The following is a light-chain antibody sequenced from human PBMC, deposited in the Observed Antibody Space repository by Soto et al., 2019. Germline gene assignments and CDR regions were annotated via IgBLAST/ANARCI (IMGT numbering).Light chain of an antibody. CDR2: SNT. J-gene: IGLJ1*01. Sequence: QSVLTQPPSASGTPGQRVTISCSGSRSSIGSNPVNWYQHLPGTAPKLLIYSNTHRPSGVPDRFSASKTGASASLAISGLQSEDEGDYYCAAWDASLGGFYVFGTGTKLTVL. CDR3: AAWDASLGGFYV. CDR1: RSSIGSNP. V-gene: IGLV1-44*01.